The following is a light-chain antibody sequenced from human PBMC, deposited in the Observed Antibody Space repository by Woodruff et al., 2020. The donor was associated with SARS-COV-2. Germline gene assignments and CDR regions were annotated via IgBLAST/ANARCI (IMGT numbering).Light chain of an antibody. V-gene: IGLV3-25*03. J-gene: IGLJ3*02. CDR1: ALPKQY. Sequence: PGQTARITCSGDALPKQYAYWYQQKPGQAPVLVIYKDSERPSGIPERFSGSSSGTTVTLTISGVQAEDEADYYCQSADSSGIFWVFGGGTKLTV. CDR2: KDS. CDR3: QSADSSGIFWV.